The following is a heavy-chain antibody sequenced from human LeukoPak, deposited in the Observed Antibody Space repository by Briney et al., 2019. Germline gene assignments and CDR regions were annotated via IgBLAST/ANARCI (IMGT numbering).Heavy chain of an antibody. J-gene: IGHJ4*02. D-gene: IGHD6-13*01. CDR3: ARGGGAAADY. CDR1: GFTFSSYA. V-gene: IGHV3-30*01. CDR2: ISYDGSNK. Sequence: SLRLSCAASGFTFSSYAMHWVRQAPGKGLEWVAVISYDGSNKYYADSVKGRFTISRDNSKNTLYLQMNSLRAEDTAVYYCARGGGAAADYWGQGTLVTVSS.